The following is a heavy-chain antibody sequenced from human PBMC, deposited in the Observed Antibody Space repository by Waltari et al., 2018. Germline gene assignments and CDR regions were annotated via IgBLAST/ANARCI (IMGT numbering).Heavy chain of an antibody. V-gene: IGHV4-39*01. CDR3: ATYIGASVGTAAFDV. CDR1: GGSITPTRHY. Sequence: QLQLQESGPGLVTPSETLALTCSVPGGSITPTRHYSGWIRQPPGQGLEWIGTISYNGATYSSPSLRGRLTLSRDTTMNQLSLKLGSVTAADTAVYYCATYIGASVGTAAFDVWGQGTMVTVSS. CDR2: ISYNGAT. D-gene: IGHD5-12*01. J-gene: IGHJ3*01.